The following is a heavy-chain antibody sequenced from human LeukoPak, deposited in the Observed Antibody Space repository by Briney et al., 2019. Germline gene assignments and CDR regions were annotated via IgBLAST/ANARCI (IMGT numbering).Heavy chain of an antibody. CDR2: ISSSSAMI. D-gene: IGHD3-22*01. Sequence: GSLRLSCAASGFTFSSYSMNWVRQAPGKGLEWVSYISSSSAMIYYADSVKGRFTISRDNAKNSLYLQMSSLRDEDTAVYYCARKNDYDSSGYHNWLDPWGQGTLVTVSS. CDR3: ARKNDYDSSGYHNWLDP. V-gene: IGHV3-48*02. CDR1: GFTFSSYS. J-gene: IGHJ5*02.